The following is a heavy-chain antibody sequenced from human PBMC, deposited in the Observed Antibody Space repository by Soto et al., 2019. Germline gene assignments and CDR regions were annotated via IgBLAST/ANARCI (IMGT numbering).Heavy chain of an antibody. V-gene: IGHV4-31*03. CDR2: IYYSGST. D-gene: IGHD3-10*01. Sequence: SETLSLTCTVSGGSISSGGYYWSWIRQHPGKGLEWIGYIYYSGSTYYNPSLKSRVTISVDTSKNQFSLKLSSVTAADTAVYYCARDAHPYYYGSGSYLGYWGQGTLVTVSS. CDR1: GGSISSGGYY. J-gene: IGHJ4*02. CDR3: ARDAHPYYYGSGSYLGY.